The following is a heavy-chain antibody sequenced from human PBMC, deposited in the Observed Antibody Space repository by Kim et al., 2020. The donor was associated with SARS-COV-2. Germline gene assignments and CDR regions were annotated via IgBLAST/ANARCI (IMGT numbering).Heavy chain of an antibody. D-gene: IGHD1-1*01. Sequence: DAVKGRFTISRDNFKNTLFLQLNSLTAEDTAVYYCAKEEWPTGHAGHFDYWGQGSLVTVSS. V-gene: IGHV3-23*01. J-gene: IGHJ4*02. CDR3: AKEEWPTGHAGHFDY.